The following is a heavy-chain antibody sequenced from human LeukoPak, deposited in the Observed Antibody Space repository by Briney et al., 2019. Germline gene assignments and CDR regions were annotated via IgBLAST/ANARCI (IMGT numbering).Heavy chain of an antibody. CDR3: ARDDTQGRYFDWTF. D-gene: IGHD3-9*01. V-gene: IGHV1-8*01. J-gene: IGHJ4*02. Sequence: ASVKVSCKASGYTFPSYDINWVRQATGQGLEWMGWMNPNSGNTGYAQKFQGRVTMTRNTSISTAYMELSSLRSDDTAVYYCARDDTQGRYFDWTFWGQGPLVTVSS. CDR2: MNPNSGNT. CDR1: GYTFPSYD.